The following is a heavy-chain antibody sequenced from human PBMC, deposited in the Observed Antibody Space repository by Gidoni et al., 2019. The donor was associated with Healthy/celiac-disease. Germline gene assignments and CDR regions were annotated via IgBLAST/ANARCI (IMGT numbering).Heavy chain of an antibody. CDR2: ISGSGGST. CDR3: AKGCSSSWYINYFDY. V-gene: IGHV3-23*04. CDR1: GFTLSSYA. D-gene: IGHD6-13*01. J-gene: IGHJ4*02. Sequence: EVQLVESGGGWVQPGGSLRLACAGSGFTLSSYAMSWVRQAPGKGLEWVSAISGSGGSTYYADSVKGRFTISRDNSKNTLYLQMNSLRAEATAVYYCAKGCSSSWYINYFDYWGQGTLFTVSS.